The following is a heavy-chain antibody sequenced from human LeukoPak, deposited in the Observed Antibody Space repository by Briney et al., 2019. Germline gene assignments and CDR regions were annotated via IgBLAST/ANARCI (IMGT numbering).Heavy chain of an antibody. J-gene: IGHJ5*02. V-gene: IGHV4-59*12. CDR3: ARDGGYCSGGSCYSRWFDP. Sequence: PSETLSLTCTVSGGSINNYYWSWIRQPPGKGLEWIGFVYNSGSTNYNPSLESRVTISVDKSKNQFSLKLSSVTAADTAVYYCARDGGYCSGGSCYSRWFDPWGQGTLVTVSS. D-gene: IGHD2-15*01. CDR1: GGSINNYY. CDR2: VYNSGST.